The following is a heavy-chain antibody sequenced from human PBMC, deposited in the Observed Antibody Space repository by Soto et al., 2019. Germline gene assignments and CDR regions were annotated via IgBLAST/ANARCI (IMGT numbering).Heavy chain of an antibody. J-gene: IGHJ5*01. D-gene: IGHD1-26*01. CDR2: IYYSGST. CDR1: GGSISSYY. CDR3: AREEGRWFDS. V-gene: IGHV4-59*01. Sequence: SETLSLTCTVSGGSISSYYWSWIRQPPGKGLEWIGYIYYSGSTNYNPSLKSRVTISVDTSKNQFSLKLSSVTAADTAVYYCAREEGRWFDSWGQGTLVNVSS.